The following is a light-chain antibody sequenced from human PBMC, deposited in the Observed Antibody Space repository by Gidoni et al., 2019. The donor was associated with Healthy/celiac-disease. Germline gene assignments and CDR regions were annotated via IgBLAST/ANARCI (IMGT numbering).Light chain of an antibody. CDR1: SSDVGGYNY. Sequence: QSALTQPAPVSGSPGQSITISCTGTSSDVGGYNYVSWYQQHPGKAPKLMIYEVSNRPSGVPDRFSGSKSGNTASLTISGLQAEDEADYYCSSYTSSSTLWVFGGGTKLTVL. V-gene: IGLV2-14*01. CDR2: EVS. CDR3: SSYTSSSTLWV. J-gene: IGLJ3*02.